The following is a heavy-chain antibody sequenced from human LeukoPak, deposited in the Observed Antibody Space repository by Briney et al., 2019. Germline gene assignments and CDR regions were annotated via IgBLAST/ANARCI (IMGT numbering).Heavy chain of an antibody. Sequence: PSETLSLTCAVYGGSFSGYYCSWIRQPPGKGLEWIGEINHSGSTNYNPSLKSRVTISVDTSKNQFSLKLSSVTAADTAVYYCARGFWGSYFSYAFDIWGQGTMVTVSS. D-gene: IGHD1-26*01. V-gene: IGHV4-34*01. CDR2: INHSGST. CDR3: ARGFWGSYFSYAFDI. CDR1: GGSFSGYY. J-gene: IGHJ3*02.